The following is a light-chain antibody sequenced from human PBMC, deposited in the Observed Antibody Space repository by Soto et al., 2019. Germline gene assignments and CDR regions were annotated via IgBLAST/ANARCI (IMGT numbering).Light chain of an antibody. V-gene: IGKV3-20*01. Sequence: EFVLTQSPGTLSLSPGERATLFCRASQTVRNNYLAWYQQRPGQAPRLLIYAASSRAPGIPDRFSGSGSGTDFTLTINRVEPEDSAVYYCLQYGRSPTFGPGTKVDIK. CDR1: QTVRNNY. CDR2: AAS. CDR3: LQYGRSPT. J-gene: IGKJ3*01.